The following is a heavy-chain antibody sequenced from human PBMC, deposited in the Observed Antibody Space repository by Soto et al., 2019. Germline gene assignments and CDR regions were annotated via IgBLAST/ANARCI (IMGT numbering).Heavy chain of an antibody. CDR2: IYYSGST. CDR1: GGSISSYY. CDR3: ARRWGGTFDY. J-gene: IGHJ4*02. V-gene: IGHV4-59*01. Sequence: SETLSLTCTVSGGSISSYYWSWIWQPPGKGLEWIGYIYYSGSTNYNPSLKSRVTISVDTSKNQFSLKLSSVTAADTAVYYCARRWGGTFDYWGQGTLVTFSS. D-gene: IGHD2-21*01.